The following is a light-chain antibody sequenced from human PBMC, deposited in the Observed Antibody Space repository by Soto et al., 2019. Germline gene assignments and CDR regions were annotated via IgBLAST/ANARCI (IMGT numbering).Light chain of an antibody. CDR1: QSVSSN. V-gene: IGKV3-15*01. Sequence: EIVMTHSPATLSVSPGERATLSCRASQSVSSNLAWYQQKPGQAPRLLIYGASTRATGIPARFSGSGSGTEFTLTISSLQSEDFAVYYCQQYNNCPQTFGQGTKVDIK. CDR3: QQYNNCPQT. J-gene: IGKJ1*01. CDR2: GAS.